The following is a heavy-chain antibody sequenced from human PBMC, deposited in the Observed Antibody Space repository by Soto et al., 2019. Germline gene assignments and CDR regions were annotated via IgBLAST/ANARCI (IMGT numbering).Heavy chain of an antibody. D-gene: IGHD1-26*01. CDR1: GGSISSSNW. J-gene: IGHJ6*02. CDR2: IYHSGST. V-gene: IGHV4-4*02. CDR3: ARQALGATPGDYYYYGMDV. Sequence: QVQLQESGPGLVKPSGTLSLTCAVSGGSISSSNWWSWVRQPPGKGLEWIGEIYHSGSTNYNPSLKSRVTISVDKSKNQFSLKLSSVTAADTAVYYCARQALGATPGDYYYYGMDVWGQGTTVTVSS.